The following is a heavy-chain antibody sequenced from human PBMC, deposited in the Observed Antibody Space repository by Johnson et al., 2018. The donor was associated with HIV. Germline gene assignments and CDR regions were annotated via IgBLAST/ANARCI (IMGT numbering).Heavy chain of an antibody. CDR1: GFTFDDYA. Sequence: VQLVESGGGLAQPGRSLRLSCTTSGFTFDDYAMHWVRQAPGKGLEWVSVIHSGGSTYYADSVKGRFTISRDNSKNTLYLQMNSLRAEDTAVYYCASLTTDDAFDIWGQWTMVTVSS. CDR3: ASLTTDDAFDI. CDR2: IHSGGST. J-gene: IGHJ3*02. V-gene: IGHV3-23*03. D-gene: IGHD4-11*01.